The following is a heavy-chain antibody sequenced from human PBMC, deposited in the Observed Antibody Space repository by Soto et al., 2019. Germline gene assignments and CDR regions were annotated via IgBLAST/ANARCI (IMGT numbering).Heavy chain of an antibody. CDR3: ARGGGLYYDILTGYYSY. CDR2: INPSGGST. J-gene: IGHJ4*02. V-gene: IGHV1-46*01. Sequence: ASVKVSCKASGYTFTSYYIHWVRQAPGQGLEWMGIINPSGGSTSYAQKFQGRVTMTRDTSTSTVYMELSSLRSEDTAVYYCARGGGLYYDILTGYYSYWGQGTLVTVSS. CDR1: GYTFTSYY. D-gene: IGHD3-9*01.